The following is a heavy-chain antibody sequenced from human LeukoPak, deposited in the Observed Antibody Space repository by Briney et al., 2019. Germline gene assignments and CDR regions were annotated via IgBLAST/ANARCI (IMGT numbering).Heavy chain of an antibody. D-gene: IGHD3-22*01. V-gene: IGHV4-30-2*03. CDR1: GYAITSGGFS. Sequence: SQTLSLTCTVSGYAITSGGFSWNWIRQPPGKGLEWIGSIYYSGSTYYNPSLKSRVTISVDTSKNQFSLKLSSVTAADTAVYYCARDSNYYDSSGYYDYWGQGTLVTVSS. J-gene: IGHJ4*02. CDR3: ARDSNYYDSSGYYDY. CDR2: IYYSGST.